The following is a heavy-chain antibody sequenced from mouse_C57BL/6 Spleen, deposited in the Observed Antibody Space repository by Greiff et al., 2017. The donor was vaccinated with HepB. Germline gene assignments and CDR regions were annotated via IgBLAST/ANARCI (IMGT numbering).Heavy chain of an antibody. J-gene: IGHJ3*01. D-gene: IGHD1-1*01. CDR3: ARGIDYYGSSYGAY. Sequence: VQLQQSGPELVKPGASVKISCKASGYSFTGYYMNWVKQSPEKSLEWIGEINPSTGGTTYNQKFKAKATLTVDKSSSTAYMQLKSLTSEDSAVYYCARGIDYYGSSYGAYWGQGTLVTVSA. CDR2: INPSTGGT. CDR1: GYSFTGYY. V-gene: IGHV1-42*01.